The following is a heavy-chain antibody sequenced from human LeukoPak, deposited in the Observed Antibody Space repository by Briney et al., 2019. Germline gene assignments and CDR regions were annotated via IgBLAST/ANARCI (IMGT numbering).Heavy chain of an antibody. V-gene: IGHV3-23*01. CDR3: AQDLGEWELLNFV. D-gene: IGHD1-26*01. CDR2: ISGSGGST. CDR1: GFTFSSYA. Sequence: GGSLRLSCAASGFTFSSYAMCWVRQAPGKGLEWVSAISGSGGSTYYADSVKGRFTISRDNSKNTLYLQMNSLRAEDTAVYYCAQDLGEWELLNFVWGQGTLVTVSS. J-gene: IGHJ4*02.